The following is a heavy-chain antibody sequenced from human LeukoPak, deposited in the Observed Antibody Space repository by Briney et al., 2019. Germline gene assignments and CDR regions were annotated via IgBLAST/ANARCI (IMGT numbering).Heavy chain of an antibody. CDR2: IYHSGGT. J-gene: IGHJ6*02. CDR3: ARGPSIQLWSDPYNYYGLDV. D-gene: IGHD5-18*01. V-gene: IGHV4-4*02. CDR1: GGSISSSNW. Sequence: SGTLSLTCAVSGGSISSSNWWSWVRPPPGKGLEWIGEIYHSGGTNYNPSLKSRVTISVDTSKKQLSLRLRSVTAADTAVYYCARGPSIQLWSDPYNYYGLDVWGQGTTVTVSS.